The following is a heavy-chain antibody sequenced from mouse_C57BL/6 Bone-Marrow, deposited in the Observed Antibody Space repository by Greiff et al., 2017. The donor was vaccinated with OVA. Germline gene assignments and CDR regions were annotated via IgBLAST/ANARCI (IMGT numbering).Heavy chain of an antibody. V-gene: IGHV1-81*01. CDR2: IYPRRGNT. J-gene: IGHJ4*01. CDR1: GYTFTSYG. Sequence: QVQLQQSGAELARPGASVKLSCKASGYTFTSYGISWVKQRTGQGLEWIGEIYPRRGNTYYNEKFKGKATLTADKSSSTAYMELRSLTSEDSAVYFCARENYYDYDDYAMDYWGQGTSVTVSS. D-gene: IGHD2-4*01. CDR3: ARENYYDYDDYAMDY.